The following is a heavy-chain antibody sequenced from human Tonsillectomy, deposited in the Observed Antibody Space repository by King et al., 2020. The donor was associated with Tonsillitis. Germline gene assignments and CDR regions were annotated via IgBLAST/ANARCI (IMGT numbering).Heavy chain of an antibody. J-gene: IGHJ6*02. CDR2: ISAYNGNT. V-gene: IGHV1-18*01. CDR1: GYTFTSYG. CDR3: ARAQIYCSSTSCHSFGMDV. Sequence: VQLVESGAEVKKPGASVKVSCKASGYTFTSYGISWVRQAPGQGLEWMGWISAYNGNTNYAQKLQGRVTMTTDTSTSTAYMELRSLRSDDTAVYYCARAQIYCSSTSCHSFGMDVWGQGTTVTVSS. D-gene: IGHD2-2*01.